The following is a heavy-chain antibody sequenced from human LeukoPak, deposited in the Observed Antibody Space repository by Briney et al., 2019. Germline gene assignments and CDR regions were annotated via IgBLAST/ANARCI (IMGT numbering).Heavy chain of an antibody. Sequence: GGSLRLSCSASGFTFSGFAMHWVRQAPEKGLEYVSVVPSDGRNANYADSVKGRFTISRDNSRNTLYLQMTSLRADDTAIYYCVKDGHRGYAFDYWGQGALVTVSS. CDR3: VKDGHRGYAFDY. CDR1: GFTFSGFA. J-gene: IGHJ4*02. V-gene: IGHV3-64D*06. D-gene: IGHD2-2*01. CDR2: VPSDGRNA.